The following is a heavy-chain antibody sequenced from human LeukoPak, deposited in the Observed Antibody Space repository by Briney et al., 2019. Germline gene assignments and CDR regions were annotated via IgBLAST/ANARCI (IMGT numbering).Heavy chain of an antibody. CDR2: IIPIFGTA. D-gene: IGHD3-3*01. CDR3: ARAKGAGITIFNYYYYYYMDV. J-gene: IGHJ6*03. Sequence: SVKVSCKASGGTFSSYAISWVRQAPGQGLEWMGGIIPIFGTANYAQKFQGRVTITTDESTSTAYMGLSSLRSEDTAVYYCARAKGAGITIFNYYYYYYMDVWGKGTTVTVSS. CDR1: GGTFSSYA. V-gene: IGHV1-69*05.